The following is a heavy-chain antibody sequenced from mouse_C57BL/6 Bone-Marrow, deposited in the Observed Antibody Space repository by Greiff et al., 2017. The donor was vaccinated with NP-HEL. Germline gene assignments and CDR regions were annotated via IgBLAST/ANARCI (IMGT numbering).Heavy chain of an antibody. Sequence: QVQLQQPGAELVKPGASVKLSCKASGYTFTSYWMQWVKQRPGQGLEWIGEIDPSDSYTNYNQKFKGKATLTVDTSSSTAYMQLSSLTSEDSAVYYCARYGYYYARDYWGQGTSVTVSS. D-gene: IGHD1-1*01. J-gene: IGHJ4*01. CDR2: IDPSDSYT. V-gene: IGHV1-50*01. CDR3: ARYGYYYARDY. CDR1: GYTFTSYW.